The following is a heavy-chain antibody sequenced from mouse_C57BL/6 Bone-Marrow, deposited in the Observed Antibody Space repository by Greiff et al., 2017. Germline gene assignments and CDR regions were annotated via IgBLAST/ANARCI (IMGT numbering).Heavy chain of an antibody. CDR1: GYTFTSYG. V-gene: IGHV1-81*01. CDR3: ARLVVASYYAMDY. D-gene: IGHD1-1*01. J-gene: IGHJ4*01. Sequence: QVQLKESGAELARPGASVKLSCKASGYTFTSYGISWVKQRTGQGLEWIGEIYPRSGNTYYNEKFKGKATLTADKSSSTAYMELRSLTSEDSAVYFCARLVVASYYAMDYWGQGTSVTVSS. CDR2: IYPRSGNT.